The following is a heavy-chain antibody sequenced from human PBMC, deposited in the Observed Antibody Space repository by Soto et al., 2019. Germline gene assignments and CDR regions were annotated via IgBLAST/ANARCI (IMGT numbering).Heavy chain of an antibody. CDR2: IYYSGST. J-gene: IGHJ5*02. Sequence: SETLSLTCTVSGGSISSSSYYWGWIRQPPGKGLEWIGSIYYSGSTYYNPSLKSRVTISVDTSKNQFSLKLSSVTAADTAVYYCARIHLDTAMALNWFDPWGQGTLVTVSS. D-gene: IGHD5-18*01. V-gene: IGHV4-39*01. CDR1: GGSISSSSYY. CDR3: ARIHLDTAMALNWFDP.